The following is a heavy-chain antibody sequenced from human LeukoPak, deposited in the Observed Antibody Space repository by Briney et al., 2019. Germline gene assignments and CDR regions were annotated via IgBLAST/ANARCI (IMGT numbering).Heavy chain of an antibody. J-gene: IGHJ4*02. CDR2: IDPSDSYT. CDR1: GYSFTSYW. D-gene: IGHD3-9*01. CDR3: ARHQDILTGPDY. Sequence: GESLKISCKGSGYSFTSYWISWVRQMPGKGLGWMGRIDPSDSYTNYSPSFQGHVTISADKSISTAYLQWSSLKASDTAMYYCARHQDILTGPDYWGQGTLVTVSS. V-gene: IGHV5-10-1*01.